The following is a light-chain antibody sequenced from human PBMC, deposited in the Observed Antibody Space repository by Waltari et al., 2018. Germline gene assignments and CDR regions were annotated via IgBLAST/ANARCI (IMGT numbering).Light chain of an antibody. V-gene: IGKV1-39*01. CDR2: AAS. CDR3: QQSYKTLPT. Sequence: IQMNQSPYSVAAPGGDKGTSTCRASHSVVSYLIWYQQKSGKAPRLLFYAASDLQSGVPSRFRGSGSGTDFTLTISPLQPEDVATYYCQQSYKTLPTFGGGTKVEIK. J-gene: IGKJ4*01. CDR1: HSVVSY.